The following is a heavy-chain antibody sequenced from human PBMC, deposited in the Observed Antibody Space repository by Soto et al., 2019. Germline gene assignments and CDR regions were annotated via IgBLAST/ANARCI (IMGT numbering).Heavy chain of an antibody. CDR1: GGSISSYY. J-gene: IGHJ4*02. Sequence: SETLSLSCTVSGGSISSYYWSWIRQPAGKGLEWIGRIYTSGSTNYNPSLKSRVTMSVDTSKNQFSLKLSSVTAADTAVYYCARASYYDSSGQFDYWGQGTLVTVSS. CDR2: IYTSGST. CDR3: ARASYYDSSGQFDY. D-gene: IGHD3-22*01. V-gene: IGHV4-4*07.